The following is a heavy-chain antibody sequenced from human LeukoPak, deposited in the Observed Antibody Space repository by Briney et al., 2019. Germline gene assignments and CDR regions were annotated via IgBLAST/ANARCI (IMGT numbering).Heavy chain of an antibody. V-gene: IGHV3-23*01. CDR1: GFTFSTYA. Sequence: GGSLRLSCAASGFTFSTYAMSWVRQAPGKGLEWVSAISGSGDSTYYADSVKGRFTISRDNSKNTLYLQMNSLRAEDTAVYYCAKGLYHYYGSGSYTLDYWGQGTLVTVSS. CDR3: AKGLYHYYGSGSYTLDY. J-gene: IGHJ4*02. CDR2: ISGSGDST. D-gene: IGHD3-10*01.